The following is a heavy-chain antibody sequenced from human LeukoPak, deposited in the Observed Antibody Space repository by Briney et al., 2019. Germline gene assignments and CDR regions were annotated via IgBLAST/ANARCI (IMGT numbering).Heavy chain of an antibody. Sequence: ASVKVSCKASGYTFTGYYMHWVRQAPGQGLEWMGWINPNSGGTNYAQKFQGRVTMTRDTSISTAYMELSRLRSDDTAVYYCARESYDILTGFKNWYFDLWGRGTLVTVSS. D-gene: IGHD3-9*01. V-gene: IGHV1-2*02. CDR3: ARESYDILTGFKNWYFDL. J-gene: IGHJ2*01. CDR1: GYTFTGYY. CDR2: INPNSGGT.